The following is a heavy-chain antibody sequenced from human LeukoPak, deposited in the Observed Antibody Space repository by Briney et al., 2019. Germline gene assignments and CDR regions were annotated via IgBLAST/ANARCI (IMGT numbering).Heavy chain of an antibody. CDR3: ARDRTAAGKEDPGWPWYFDY. V-gene: IGHV1-69*05. J-gene: IGHJ4*02. CDR1: GGTFSSYA. CDR2: IIPIFGTA. Sequence: ASVKVSCKASGGTFSSYAISWVRQAPGQGLEWMGGIIPIFGTANYAQKFQGRVTITTDESTSTAYMELSSLRSEDTAVYYCARDRTAAGKEDPGWPWYFDYWGQGTLVTVSS. D-gene: IGHD6-13*01.